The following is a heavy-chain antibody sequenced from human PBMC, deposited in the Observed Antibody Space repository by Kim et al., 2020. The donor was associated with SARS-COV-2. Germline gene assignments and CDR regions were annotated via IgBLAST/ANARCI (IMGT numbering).Heavy chain of an antibody. CDR2: IYYSGST. CDR1: GGSISSYY. Sequence: SETLSLTCPVSGGSISSYYWSWIRQPPGKGLEWIGYIYYSGSTNYNPSLQSRVTISVDTSKNQFSLKLSSVTAADTAVYYCARGGGDYFDYWGQGTLVTVSS. CDR3: ARGGGDYFDY. D-gene: IGHD4-17*01. V-gene: IGHV4-59*01. J-gene: IGHJ4*02.